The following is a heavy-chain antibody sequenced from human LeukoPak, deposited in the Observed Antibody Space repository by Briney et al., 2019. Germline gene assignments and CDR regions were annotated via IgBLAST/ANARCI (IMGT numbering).Heavy chain of an antibody. J-gene: IGHJ4*02. CDR3: AREGIQLWLPFDY. CDR1: GFTFSSYS. Sequence: GGSLRLSCAASGFTFSSYSMNWVRQAPGKRLEWVSSISSSSSYIYYADSVKGRFTITRDNAKNSLYLQMNSLRAEDTAVYYCAREGIQLWLPFDYWGQGTLVTVSS. D-gene: IGHD5-18*01. CDR2: ISSSSSYI. V-gene: IGHV3-21*01.